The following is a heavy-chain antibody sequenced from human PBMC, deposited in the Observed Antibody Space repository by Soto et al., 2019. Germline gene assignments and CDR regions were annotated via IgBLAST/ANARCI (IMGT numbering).Heavy chain of an antibody. J-gene: IGHJ4*02. V-gene: IGHV3-11*05. CDR3: AREGIMLRGVITEDY. Sequence: QVQLVESGGALVKPGGSLRLSCTGSGFTFSDYLMSWIRQAPGKGLEWVAYISTKSTFAIHADSVKGRFTISRDDAKNSVYLQMNSLRAEDTAVYYCAREGIMLRGVITEDYWGQGTLVTVSS. CDR1: GFTFSDYL. CDR2: ISTKSTFA. D-gene: IGHD3-10*01.